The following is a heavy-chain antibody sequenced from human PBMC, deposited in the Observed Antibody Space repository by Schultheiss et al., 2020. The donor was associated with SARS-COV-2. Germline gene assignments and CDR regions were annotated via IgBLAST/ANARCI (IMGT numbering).Heavy chain of an antibody. J-gene: IGHJ5*02. D-gene: IGHD1-26*01. CDR2: IYYSGST. V-gene: IGHV4-59*12. CDR1: GGSISSYY. CDR3: ARDRGSYYRWFDP. Sequence: SETLSLTCTVSGGSISSYYWSWIRQPPGKGLEWIGYIYYSGSTNYNPTLKSRVTISVDTSKNQFSLKLSSVTAADTAVYYCARDRGSYYRWFDPWGQGTLVTVSS.